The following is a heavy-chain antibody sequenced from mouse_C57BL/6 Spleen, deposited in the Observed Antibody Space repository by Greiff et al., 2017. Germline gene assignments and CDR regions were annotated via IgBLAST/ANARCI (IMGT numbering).Heavy chain of an antibody. D-gene: IGHD1-1*01. V-gene: IGHV5-9-1*02. CDR3: TREDGSSYEDAMDY. CDR2: ISSGGDYI. CDR1: GFTFSSYA. Sequence: EVQLVESGEGLVKPGGSLKLSCAASGFTFSSYAMSWVRQTPEKRLEWVAYISSGGDYIYYADTVKGRFTISRDNARNTLYLQMSSLKSEDTAMYYCTREDGSSYEDAMDYWGQGTSVTVSS. J-gene: IGHJ4*01.